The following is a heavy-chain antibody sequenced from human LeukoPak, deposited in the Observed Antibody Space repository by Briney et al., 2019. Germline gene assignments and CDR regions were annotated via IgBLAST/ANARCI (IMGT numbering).Heavy chain of an antibody. CDR1: GFTFTTYN. CDR2: ISSSSRSI. Sequence: GGALILSCAASGFTFTTYNMNWVRQAPGKGLEWVSYISSSSRSIYYAASVKGRFTISRDNAKNSLYLQMNSLRDEDTAVYYCARDGRFDYWGQGTLVTDSS. V-gene: IGHV3-48*02. CDR3: ARDGRFDY. D-gene: IGHD1-26*01. J-gene: IGHJ4*02.